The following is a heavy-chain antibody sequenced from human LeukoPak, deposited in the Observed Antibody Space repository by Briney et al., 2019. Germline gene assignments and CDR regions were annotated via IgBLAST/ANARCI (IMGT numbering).Heavy chain of an antibody. V-gene: IGHV3-21*01. D-gene: IGHD3-16*01. J-gene: IGHJ4*02. CDR2: ISSSSSYI. CDR3: ARDLSLILGAPFDY. Sequence: GGSLRLPCAASGFTFSSYSMNWVRQAPGKGLEWVSSISSSSSYIYYADSVKGRFTISRDNAKNSLYLQMNSLRAEDTAVYYCARDLSLILGAPFDYWGQGTLVTVSS. CDR1: GFTFSSYS.